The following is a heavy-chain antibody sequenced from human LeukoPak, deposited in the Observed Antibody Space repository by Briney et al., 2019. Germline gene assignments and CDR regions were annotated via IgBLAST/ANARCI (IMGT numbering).Heavy chain of an antibody. J-gene: IGHJ4*02. V-gene: IGHV3-48*01. CDR2: ISSSSTI. CDR3: ARERGYSGYALDY. CDR1: GFTFSSYS. Sequence: GGSLRLSCAASGFTFSSYSMNWVRQAPGKGLEWVSYISSSSTIYYADSVKGRFTISRDNAKNSLYLQMNSLRAEDTAVYYCARERGYSGYALDYWGQGTLVTVSS. D-gene: IGHD5-12*01.